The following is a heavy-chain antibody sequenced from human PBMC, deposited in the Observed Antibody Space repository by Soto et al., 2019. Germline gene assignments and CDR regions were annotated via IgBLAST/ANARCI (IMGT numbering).Heavy chain of an antibody. J-gene: IGHJ6*03. Sequence: SETLSLTCTVSGGSISSGGYYWSWIRQHPGKGLEWIGYIYYSGSTYYNPSLKSRVTISVDTSKNQFSLKLSSVTAADTAVYYCASSAPGRYYYYYYMDVWGKGTTVTVSS. CDR1: GGSISSGGYY. CDR2: IYYSGST. CDR3: ASSAPGRYYYYYYMDV. V-gene: IGHV4-31*03. D-gene: IGHD6-25*01.